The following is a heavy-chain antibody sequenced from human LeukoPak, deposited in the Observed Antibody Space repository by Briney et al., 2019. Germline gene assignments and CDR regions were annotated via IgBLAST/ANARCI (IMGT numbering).Heavy chain of an antibody. Sequence: GRSLRLSCAASGFTFSDYTMHWVRQAPGKGLEWVAVISSDGSPKFYADSVKGRFTISRDNAKNSLYLQMNSLRAEDTAVYYCARVAPYDSPDWWGQGTLVTVSS. CDR1: GFTFSDYT. D-gene: IGHD3-22*01. V-gene: IGHV3-30-3*01. CDR3: ARVAPYDSPDW. J-gene: IGHJ4*02. CDR2: ISSDGSPK.